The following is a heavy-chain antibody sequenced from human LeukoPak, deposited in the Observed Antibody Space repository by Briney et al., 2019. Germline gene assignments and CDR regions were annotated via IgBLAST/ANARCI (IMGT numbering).Heavy chain of an antibody. CDR2: IYPSGST. Sequence: PSETLSLTCTVSGGSISSGSYHWSWIRQPAGTALEWIGRIYPSGSTNYDPSLKSRVTISLDMSKNQFSLKLTSVTAADTAVYYCAGNYYGSGSYYSEDRYWGQGTLVTVSS. V-gene: IGHV4-61*02. D-gene: IGHD3-10*01. CDR3: AGNYYGSGSYYSEDRY. J-gene: IGHJ4*02. CDR1: GGSISSGSYH.